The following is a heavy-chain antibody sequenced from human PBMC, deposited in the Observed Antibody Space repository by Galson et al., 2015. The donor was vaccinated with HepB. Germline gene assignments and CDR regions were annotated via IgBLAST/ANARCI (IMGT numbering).Heavy chain of an antibody. CDR2: ITDTGLTT. CDR1: GFTFSHYS. D-gene: IGHD3/OR15-3a*01. J-gene: IGHJ4*02. Sequence: SLRLSCAASGFTFSHYSMTWVRQAPGKGLEWVSIITDTGLTTYSADSVRGRFSISRDNTKDTLFLRMNSLRVEDTAIYYCAKATGRGTGGTTSFDVWGQGTLVSVSS. CDR3: AKATGRGTGGTTSFDV. V-gene: IGHV3-23*01.